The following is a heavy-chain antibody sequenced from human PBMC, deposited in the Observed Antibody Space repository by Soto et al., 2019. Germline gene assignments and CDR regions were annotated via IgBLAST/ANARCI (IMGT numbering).Heavy chain of an antibody. CDR2: IYYSGST. D-gene: IGHD3-3*01. CDR3: AKTIFGVAPAFDY. Sequence: SETLSLTCTVSGGSISSYYWSWIRQPPGKGLEWIGYIYYSGSTNYNPSLKSRVTISVDTSKNQFSLKLSSVTAADTAVYYCAKTIFGVAPAFDYWGQGTLVAVSS. V-gene: IGHV4-59*12. CDR1: GGSISSYY. J-gene: IGHJ4*02.